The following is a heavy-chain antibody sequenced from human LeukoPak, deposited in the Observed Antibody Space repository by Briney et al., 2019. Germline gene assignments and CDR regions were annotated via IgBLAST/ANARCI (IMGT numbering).Heavy chain of an antibody. V-gene: IGHV3-11*04. Sequence: GGSLRLSCAASGFTFSDYYMSWIRQAPGKGLEWVSYISSSGSTIYYADSVKGRFTISRDNAKNSLYLQMNSLRAEDTAVYYCARDPGSSWSIAEYFQHWGQGTLVTVSS. J-gene: IGHJ1*01. CDR1: GFTFSDYY. CDR2: ISSSGSTI. CDR3: ARDPGSSWSIAEYFQH. D-gene: IGHD6-13*01.